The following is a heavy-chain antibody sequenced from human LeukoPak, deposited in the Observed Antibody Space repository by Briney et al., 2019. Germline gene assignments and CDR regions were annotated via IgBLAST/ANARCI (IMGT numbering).Heavy chain of an antibody. CDR2: ISYDGSNK. D-gene: IGHD3-22*01. V-gene: IGHV3-30*03. J-gene: IGHJ4*02. CDR3: ARDPYDSSGYPPDY. Sequence: GGSLRLSCAASGFTFSSYGMHWVRQAPGKGLEWVAVISYDGSNKYYADSVKGRFTISRDNAKNSLYLQMNSLRAEDTAVYYCARDPYDSSGYPPDYWGQGTLVTVSS. CDR1: GFTFSSYG.